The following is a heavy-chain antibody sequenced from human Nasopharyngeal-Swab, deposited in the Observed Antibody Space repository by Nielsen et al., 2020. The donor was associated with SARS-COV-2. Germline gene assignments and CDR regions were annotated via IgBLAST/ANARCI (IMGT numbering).Heavy chain of an antibody. V-gene: IGHV2-5*02. Sequence: SGPTLVKPTQTLTLTCTFSGFSLSTSGVGVGWIRQPPGKALEWLALIYWDDDKRYSPSLKSRLTITKDTFKNQVVLTMTNMDPVDTATYYCAHNQHWGGYEQQWLVPADWFDPWGQGTLVTVSS. J-gene: IGHJ5*02. CDR2: IYWDDDK. D-gene: IGHD6-19*01. CDR1: GFSLSTSGVG. CDR3: AHNQHWGGYEQQWLVPADWFDP.